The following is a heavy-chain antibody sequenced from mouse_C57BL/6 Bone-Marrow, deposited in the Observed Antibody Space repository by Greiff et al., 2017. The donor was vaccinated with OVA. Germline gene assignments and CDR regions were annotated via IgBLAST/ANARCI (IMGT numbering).Heavy chain of an antibody. Sequence: QVHVKQPGAELVKPGASVKLSCKASGYTFTSYWMHWVKQRPGRGLEWIGRIDPNSGGTKYNEKFKSKATLTVDKPSSTAYMQLSSLTSEDSAVYYCARLDYSNYDPWFAYWGQGTLVTVSA. D-gene: IGHD2-5*01. CDR3: ARLDYSNYDPWFAY. CDR2: IDPNSGGT. V-gene: IGHV1-72*01. CDR1: GYTFTSYW. J-gene: IGHJ3*01.